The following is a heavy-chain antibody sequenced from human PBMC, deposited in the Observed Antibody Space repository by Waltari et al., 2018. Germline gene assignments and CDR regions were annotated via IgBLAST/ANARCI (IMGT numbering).Heavy chain of an antibody. CDR1: GYTFTSYA. CDR3: ARKGYASTVEQLRRSDAFDI. D-gene: IGHD4-17*01. V-gene: IGHV1-3*01. Sequence: QVQLVQSGAEVKKPGASVKVSCKASGYTFTSYAMHWVRQAPGQRLEWMGWINAGNGNTKYSQKFQGRVTITRDTSASTAYMELSSLRSEDTAVYYCARKGYASTVEQLRRSDAFDIWGQGTMVTVSS. J-gene: IGHJ3*02. CDR2: INAGNGNT.